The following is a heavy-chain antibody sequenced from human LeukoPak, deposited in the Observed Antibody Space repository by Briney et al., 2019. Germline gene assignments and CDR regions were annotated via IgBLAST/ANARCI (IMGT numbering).Heavy chain of an antibody. CDR3: ARGVTYYYDSSGYPGDY. CDR1: GGSFSGYY. CDR2: INHSGST. D-gene: IGHD3-22*01. Sequence: SETLSLTCAVYGGSFSGYYWSWIRQPPGKGLEWIGEINHSGSTNYNPSLKSRVTISVDTSKNQFSLKLSSVTAADTAVYYCARGVTYYYDSSGYPGDYWGQGTLVTVSP. V-gene: IGHV4-34*01. J-gene: IGHJ4*02.